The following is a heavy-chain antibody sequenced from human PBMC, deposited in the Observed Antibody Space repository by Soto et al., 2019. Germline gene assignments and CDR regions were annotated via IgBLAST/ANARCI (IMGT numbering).Heavy chain of an antibody. CDR1: GGSITSGGNP. CDR3: ARIKQLVPWYFDL. CDR2: IHHSGST. J-gene: IGHJ2*01. V-gene: IGHV4-30-2*06. D-gene: IGHD6-6*01. Sequence: QLQLQESGSGVVKTSETLSLTCTVTGGSITSGGNPWSWIRQSPGKGLEWIGYIHHSGSTYHNPSLTRRVTMSVDKSKNHFSLMLTSVTAADTAVYYCARIKQLVPWYFDLWGRGTLVTVSS.